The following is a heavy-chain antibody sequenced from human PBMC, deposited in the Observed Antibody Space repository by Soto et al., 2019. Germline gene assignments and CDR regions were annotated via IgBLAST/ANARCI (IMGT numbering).Heavy chain of an antibody. CDR3: TAHYNENTCYYGFFHH. J-gene: IGHJ1*01. CDR2: IKSKTAGGTI. V-gene: IGHV3-15*07. Sequence: EVQLVESGGGLVKPGGSLTLSCAASGFTFGNAWMNWVRQAPGKGLEWVGRIKSKTAGGTIDYTAPVKGRFTISRDDSKNTLYLEVNSLKTEDTAVYYCTAHYNENTCYYGFFHHWGQGTLVTVSS. D-gene: IGHD3-22*01. CDR1: GFTFGNAW.